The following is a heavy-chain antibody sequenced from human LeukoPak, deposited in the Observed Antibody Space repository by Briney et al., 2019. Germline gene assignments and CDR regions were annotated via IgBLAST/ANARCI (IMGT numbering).Heavy chain of an antibody. D-gene: IGHD3-9*01. J-gene: IGHJ5*02. CDR1: GYTFTRDG. CDR2: ISPHKGNT. V-gene: IGHV1-18*01. CDR3: ARGYYDILTGYYRGSWFDP. Sequence: ASVKVSCKASGYTFTRDGISWVRQAPGQGLEWMGWISPHKGNTNNEQKFQGRVTMTTDTSTSTAYMELRSLRSDDTAVYYCARGYYDILTGYYRGSWFDPWGQGTLVTVSS.